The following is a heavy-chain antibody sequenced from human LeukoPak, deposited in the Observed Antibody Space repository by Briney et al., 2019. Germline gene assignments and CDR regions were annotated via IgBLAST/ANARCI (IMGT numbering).Heavy chain of an antibody. J-gene: IGHJ4*02. D-gene: IGHD5-18*01. V-gene: IGHV3-33*01. CDR3: ARQVNSRIDY. CDR2: IWYDGSDR. Sequence: GRSLRLSCAASGFTFSSDGMHWVRQAPGKGLEWVAVIWYDGSDRDYADSVKGRFTISRDNSKNTLYLQMNSLRTEDTAVYYCARQVNSRIDYWGQGTLGTVSS. CDR1: GFTFSSDG.